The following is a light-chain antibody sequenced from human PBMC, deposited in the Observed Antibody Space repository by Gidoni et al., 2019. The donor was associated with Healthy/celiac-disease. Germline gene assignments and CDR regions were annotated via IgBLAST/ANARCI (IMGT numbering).Light chain of an antibody. V-gene: IGKV1-5*03. CDR1: QSISSW. CDR2: KAS. J-gene: IGKJ1*01. CDR3: QLYNSYSRT. Sequence: DIQMTQSPSTLSASVGDRVTITCRASQSISSWLAWYQQKPGKAPKLLIYKASSLESGVPSRFSGSGSGTEFTLTISSLQPDDFATYYCQLYNSYSRTFGQGTEVEIK.